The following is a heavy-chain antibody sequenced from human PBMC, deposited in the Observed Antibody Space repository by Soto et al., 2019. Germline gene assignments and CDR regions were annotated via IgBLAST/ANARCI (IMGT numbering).Heavy chain of an antibody. CDR1: GYTFTSYG. CDR2: ISAYNGNT. J-gene: IGHJ3*02. V-gene: IGHV1-18*01. Sequence: GASVKVSCKASGYTFTSYGISWVRQAPGQGLEWMGWISAYNGNTNYAQKLQGRVTMTTDTSTSTAYMELRSLRSDDTAVYYCAREARLAYCSCGSCYSSDTFDIWGQGTMVTVSS. D-gene: IGHD2-15*01. CDR3: AREARLAYCSCGSCYSSDTFDI.